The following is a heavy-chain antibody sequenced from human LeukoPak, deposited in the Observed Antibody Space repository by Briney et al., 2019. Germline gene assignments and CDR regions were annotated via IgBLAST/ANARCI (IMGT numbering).Heavy chain of an antibody. CDR1: GYTFTSYG. CDR3: ARDEGVTAMAYYYMDV. V-gene: IGHV1-18*01. Sequence: ASVKVSCKASGYTFTSYGISWVRQAPGQGLEWMGWISAYNGNTNYAQKFQGRVTMTRDMSTSTVYMGLSSLRSEDTAVYYCARDEGVTAMAYYYMDVWGKGTTVTVSS. J-gene: IGHJ6*03. D-gene: IGHD5-18*01. CDR2: ISAYNGNT.